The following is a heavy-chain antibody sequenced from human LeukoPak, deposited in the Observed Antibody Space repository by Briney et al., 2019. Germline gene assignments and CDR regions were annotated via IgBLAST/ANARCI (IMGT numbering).Heavy chain of an antibody. Sequence: ASVKVSCKVSGYTLTEFSMHWVRQAPGQGLEWMGGIIPIFGTANYAQKFQGRVTITADKSTSTAYMELSSLRSEDTAVYYCASTSIAARPFDYWGQGTLVTVSS. V-gene: IGHV1-69*06. D-gene: IGHD6-6*01. CDR1: GYTLTEFS. CDR3: ASTSIAARPFDY. CDR2: IIPIFGTA. J-gene: IGHJ4*02.